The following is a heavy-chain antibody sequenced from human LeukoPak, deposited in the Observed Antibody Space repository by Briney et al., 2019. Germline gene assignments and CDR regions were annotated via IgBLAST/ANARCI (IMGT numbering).Heavy chain of an antibody. CDR3: ARRGLDSGYPRYFDL. CDR1: GFTFSSYS. CDR2: ISSSSSTI. D-gene: IGHD5-12*01. V-gene: IGHV3-48*04. J-gene: IGHJ2*01. Sequence: GGSLRLSCAASGFTFSSYSMNWVRQAPGKGLEWVSYISSSSSTIYYADSVKGRFTISRDNAKNSLYLQMNSLRAEDTAVYYCARRGLDSGYPRYFDLWGRGTLVTVSS.